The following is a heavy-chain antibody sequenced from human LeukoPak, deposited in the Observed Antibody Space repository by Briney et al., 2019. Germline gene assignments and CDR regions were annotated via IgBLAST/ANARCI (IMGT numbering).Heavy chain of an antibody. CDR2: IIPIFGTA. J-gene: IGHJ1*01. D-gene: IGHD3-22*01. V-gene: IGHV1-69*13. Sequence: ASVKVSCKASGGTFSSYAISWVRQAPGQGLEWMGGIIPIFGTANYAQKFQGRVTTTADESTSTAYMELSSLRSEDTAVYYCARSHYYDSERHFQHWGQGTLVTVS. CDR3: ARSHYYDSERHFQH. CDR1: GGTFSSYA.